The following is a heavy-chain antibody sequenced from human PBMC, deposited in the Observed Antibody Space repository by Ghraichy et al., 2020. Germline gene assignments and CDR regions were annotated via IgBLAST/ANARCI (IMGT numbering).Heavy chain of an antibody. Sequence: SVKVSCKASGGTFSSYAISWVRQAPGQGLEWMGGIIPIFGTANYAQKFQGRVTITADESTSTAYMELSSLRSEDTAVYYCAQSGIVHDRPFDYWGQGTLVTVSS. V-gene: IGHV1-69*13. CDR1: GGTFSSYA. D-gene: IGHD3-10*01. J-gene: IGHJ4*02. CDR3: AQSGIVHDRPFDY. CDR2: IIPIFGTA.